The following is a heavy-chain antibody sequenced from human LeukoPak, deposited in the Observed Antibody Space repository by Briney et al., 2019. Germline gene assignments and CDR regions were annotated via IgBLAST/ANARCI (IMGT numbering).Heavy chain of an antibody. V-gene: IGHV4-59*08. Sequence: SETLSLTCTVSGGSISSYYWSWIRQPPGKGLEWIGYIYYSGSTNYNPSLKSRVTISVDTSKNQFSLKLSSVTAADTAVYYCARPSDYRCYNWFDPWGQGTLVTVSS. CDR3: ARPSDYRCYNWFDP. CDR2: IYYSGST. J-gene: IGHJ5*02. CDR1: GGSISSYY. D-gene: IGHD4-11*01.